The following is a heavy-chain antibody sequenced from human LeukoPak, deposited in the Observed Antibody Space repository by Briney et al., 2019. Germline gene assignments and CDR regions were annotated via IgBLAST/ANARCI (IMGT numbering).Heavy chain of an antibody. D-gene: IGHD5-18*01. V-gene: IGHV4-59*01. CDR1: GGSISSYY. J-gene: IGHJ3*02. CDR2: IYYSGST. CDR3: ARGYSYSQVDI. Sequence: SETLSLTCTVSGGSISSYYWSWIRQPPGKGLEWIGYIYYSGSTNYNPSLKSRVTISVDTSKDQFSLKLSSVTAADTAVYYCARGYSYSQVDIWGQGTMVTVSS.